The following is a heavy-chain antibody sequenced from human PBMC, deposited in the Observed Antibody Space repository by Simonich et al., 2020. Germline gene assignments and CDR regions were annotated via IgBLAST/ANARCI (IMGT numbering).Heavy chain of an antibody. CDR2: IYYSGST. J-gene: IGHJ4*02. CDR1: GGSISSYY. Sequence: QVQLQGSGPGLVKPSETLCLACTVSGGSISSYYWCWIRQRPGKGLEGIGDIYYSGSTNCNPSLKSRVTISVTTSKIQFSLKLSSVTAADTAVYYCARHGNWGYFDYWGQGTLVTVSS. D-gene: IGHD7-27*01. V-gene: IGHV4-59*08. CDR3: ARHGNWGYFDY.